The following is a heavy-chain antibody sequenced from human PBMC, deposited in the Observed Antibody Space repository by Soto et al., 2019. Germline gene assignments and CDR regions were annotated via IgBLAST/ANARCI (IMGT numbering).Heavy chain of an antibody. CDR3: ARDHVNYDFWSGSWFDP. D-gene: IGHD3-3*01. V-gene: IGHV1-69*01. J-gene: IGHJ5*02. CDR1: GGTFSSYA. CDR2: IIPIFGTA. Sequence: QVQLVQSGAEVKKPGSSVKVSCKASGGTFSSYAISWVRQAPGQGLEWMGGIIPIFGTANYAQKFQGRVTITADESTSTAYMELSSLRSEDTAVYYCARDHVNYDFWSGSWFDPWGQGTLVTVSS.